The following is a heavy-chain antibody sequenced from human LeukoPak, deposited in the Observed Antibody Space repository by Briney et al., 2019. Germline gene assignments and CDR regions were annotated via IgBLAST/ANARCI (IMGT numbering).Heavy chain of an antibody. CDR1: GYSISSGYY. J-gene: IGHJ5*02. Sequence: SETLSLTCTVSGYSISSGYYWGWIRQPPGKGLEWIGGIYHSGSTYYNPSLKSRVTISVDTSKNQLSLKLSSVTAADTAVFYCARGATADNRYNWFDPWGQGALVTVSS. V-gene: IGHV4-38-2*02. D-gene: IGHD6-13*01. CDR3: ARGATADNRYNWFDP. CDR2: IYHSGST.